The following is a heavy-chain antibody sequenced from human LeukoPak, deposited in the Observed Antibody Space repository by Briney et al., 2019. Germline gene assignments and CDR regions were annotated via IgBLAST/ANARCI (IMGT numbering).Heavy chain of an antibody. CDR3: ARDLWGAGDC. CDR1: GFTFSSNW. D-gene: IGHD1-26*01. J-gene: IGHJ4*02. Sequence: GGSLTLSCAASGFTFSSNWMHWVRQAPGKALVWVSRINRDGSSTIYADSVKGRFTISRDNAKNTLYLQMNSLTAEDTAVYYCARDLWGAGDCWGQGTLVTVSS. V-gene: IGHV3-74*01. CDR2: INRDGSST.